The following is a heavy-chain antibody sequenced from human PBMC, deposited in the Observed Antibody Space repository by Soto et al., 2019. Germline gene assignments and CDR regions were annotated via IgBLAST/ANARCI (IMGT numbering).Heavy chain of an antibody. V-gene: IGHV4-39*01. CDR2: IYYSGST. D-gene: IGHD3-3*01. Sequence: PSETLSLTCTVSGGSISSSSYYWGWIRQPPGKGLEWIGSIYYSGSTYYNPSLKSRVTISVDTSKNQFSLKLSSVTAADTAVYYCARQEFEYGGITIFRNWFDPWGQGTLVTVSS. CDR3: ARQEFEYGGITIFRNWFDP. CDR1: GGSISSSSYY. J-gene: IGHJ5*02.